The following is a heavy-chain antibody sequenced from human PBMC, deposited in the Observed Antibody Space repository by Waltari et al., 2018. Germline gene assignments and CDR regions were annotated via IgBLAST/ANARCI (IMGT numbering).Heavy chain of an antibody. Sequence: EVKLVETGGGLIQPGGSLRLSCAASGLTVTSNSMSWVRQAPGKGLQWVSLIYSGGSTYYADSVKGRFTISRDNSKNTLYLQMNSLRAEDTAVYYCGREAGGYDSRGYFDYWGQGTMVTVSS. V-gene: IGHV3-53*02. CDR3: GREAGGYDSRGYFDY. CDR1: GLTVTSNS. J-gene: IGHJ4*02. D-gene: IGHD3-22*01. CDR2: IYSGGST.